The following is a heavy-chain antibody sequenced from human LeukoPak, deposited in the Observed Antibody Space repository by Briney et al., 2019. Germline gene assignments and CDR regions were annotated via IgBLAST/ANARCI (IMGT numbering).Heavy chain of an antibody. J-gene: IGHJ3*02. Sequence: SETLSLTCTVSGGSISSGDYYWSWIRQPPGKGLEWIGYIYYSGSTYYNPSLKSRVTISVDTSKNQFSLKLSSVTAADTAVYYCARVHGYCSSTSCYMLLAFGIWGQGTMVTVSS. CDR3: ARVHGYCSSTSCYMLLAFGI. D-gene: IGHD2-2*02. V-gene: IGHV4-30-4*08. CDR2: IYYSGST. CDR1: GGSISSGDYY.